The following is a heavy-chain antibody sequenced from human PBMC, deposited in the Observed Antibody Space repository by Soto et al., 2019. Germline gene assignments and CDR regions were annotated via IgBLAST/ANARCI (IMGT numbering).Heavy chain of an antibody. CDR1: GGSISSSSYY. J-gene: IGHJ6*02. CDR3: ARRIAARRSYYYYGMDV. CDR2: IYYSGST. Sequence: QLQLQESGPGLVKPSETLSLTCTVSGGSISSSSYYWGWIRQPPGKGLEWIGSIYYSGSTYYNPSLMIRVTISVDTSKNQFSLKLSSVPAADTAVYYCARRIAARRSYYYYGMDVWGQGTTVTVSS. D-gene: IGHD6-6*01. V-gene: IGHV4-39*01.